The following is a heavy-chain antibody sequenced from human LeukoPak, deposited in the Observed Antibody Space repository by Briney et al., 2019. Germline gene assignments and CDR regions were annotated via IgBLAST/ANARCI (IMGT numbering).Heavy chain of an antibody. V-gene: IGHV4-59*08. CDR1: GGSISSYY. CDR3: ARCNSGWSPDY. CDR2: IYSSGIT. Sequence: SETLSLTCTVSGGSISSYYWSWIRQPPGKGLEWIGYIYSSGITNYNPSLKSRVTISVDTSKNQFSLKLSSVTAADTAVYYCARCNSGWSPDYWGQGTLVTVSS. D-gene: IGHD6-19*01. J-gene: IGHJ4*02.